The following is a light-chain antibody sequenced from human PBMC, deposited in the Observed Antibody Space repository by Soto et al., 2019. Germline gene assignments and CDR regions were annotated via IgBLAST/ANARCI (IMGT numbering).Light chain of an antibody. CDR1: NIGSKS. J-gene: IGLJ1*01. CDR2: CDS. V-gene: IGLV3-21*04. Sequence: SYELTQPPSVSVAPGKTARITCGGNNIGSKSVHWYQQKPGQAPVLVIYCDSDRPSGIRERFSGSNSGNTATLTISRVEAGDEADYYCQVWDSSSDHYVFGTGTKLTVL. CDR3: QVWDSSSDHYV.